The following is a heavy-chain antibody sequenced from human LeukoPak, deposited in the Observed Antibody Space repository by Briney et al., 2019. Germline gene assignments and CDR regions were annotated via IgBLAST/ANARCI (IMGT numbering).Heavy chain of an antibody. CDR3: VRDLFDDYSLDY. Sequence: GGSLRLSCAASGFTFSSYSMNWVRQAPGKGLEWVSSINSDSRLMYYAESVKGRFTISRDNARNSLYLQLNSLRAEDTAVYFCVRDLFDDYSLDYWGQGTLVTVST. CDR2: INSDSRLM. D-gene: IGHD3-16*01. CDR1: GFTFSSYS. V-gene: IGHV3-21*01. J-gene: IGHJ4*02.